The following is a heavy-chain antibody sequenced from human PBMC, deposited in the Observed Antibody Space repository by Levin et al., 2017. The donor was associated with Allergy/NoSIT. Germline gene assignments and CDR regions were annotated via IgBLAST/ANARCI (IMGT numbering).Heavy chain of an antibody. CDR3: AREGYCSGGTCYSSFVD. CDR2: IRQDGSEK. CDR1: GFTFSTYW. Sequence: PGGSLRLSCVASGFTFSTYWLTWVRQAPGKGLEWVANIRQDGSEKHYVDSVKGRFTISRDNAKNSLYLQMNSLRAEDTAVYYCAREGYCSGGTCYSSFVDWGQGTLVTVTS. D-gene: IGHD2-15*01. V-gene: IGHV3-7*04. J-gene: IGHJ4*02.